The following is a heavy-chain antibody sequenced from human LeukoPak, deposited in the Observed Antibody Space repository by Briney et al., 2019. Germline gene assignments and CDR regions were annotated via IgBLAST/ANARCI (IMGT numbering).Heavy chain of an antibody. J-gene: IGHJ4*02. CDR1: GFTFSDYS. Sequence: GGSLRLSCAASGFTFSDYSMSWIRQAPGKGLEWVSYISRSVNSIYYADSMEGRFTISRDNAKNSLYLQVNSLRADDTAVYYCVRDSYDSSGCIDSWGQGTQVTVSS. CDR2: ISRSVNSI. CDR3: VRDSYDSSGCIDS. V-gene: IGHV3-11*01. D-gene: IGHD3-22*01.